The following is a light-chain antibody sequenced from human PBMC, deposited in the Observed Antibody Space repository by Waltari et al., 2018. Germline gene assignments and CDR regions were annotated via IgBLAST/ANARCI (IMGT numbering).Light chain of an antibody. V-gene: IGLV6-57*03. J-gene: IGLJ2*01. CDR2: EDN. CDR1: SGNIATNY. Sequence: MXTXPHSVSXSPGKTVTISCTRSSGNIATNYVPWYQQRPGSAPTKVIYEDNQRPXGVPDLFSGSIDSSSNSASLIISGLKAEDEADYYCQSFDSSHVVFGGGTKLTVL. CDR3: QSFDSSHVV.